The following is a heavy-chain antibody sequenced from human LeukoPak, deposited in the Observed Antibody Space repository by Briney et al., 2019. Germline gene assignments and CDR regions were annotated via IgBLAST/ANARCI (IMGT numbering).Heavy chain of an antibody. D-gene: IGHD3-22*01. CDR1: GGTFSSYA. Sequence: ASVKVSCKASGGTFSSYAISWVRQAPGQGLEWMGWINPNSGGTNFAQNFQGRVTVTRETSISTAYMELSRLRSDDTAVYYCARDSSGYYYGYNWFDPWGQGTLVTVSS. CDR2: INPNSGGT. CDR3: ARDSSGYYYGYNWFDP. V-gene: IGHV1-2*02. J-gene: IGHJ5*02.